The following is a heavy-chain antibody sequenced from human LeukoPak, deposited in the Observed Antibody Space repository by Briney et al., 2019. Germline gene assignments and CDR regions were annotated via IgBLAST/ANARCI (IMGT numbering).Heavy chain of an antibody. D-gene: IGHD3-3*01. CDR1: GFTFSSYS. CDR3: ARDLTEERFLEWFAYYGMDV. J-gene: IGHJ6*02. V-gene: IGHV3-48*04. CDR2: ISSSSSTI. Sequence: GGSLRLSCAASGFTFSSYSMNWVRQAPGKGLEWVSYISSSSSTIYYADSVKGRFTISRDNAKNSLYLQMNSLRAEDTAVYYCARDLTEERFLEWFAYYGMDVWGQGTTVTVSS.